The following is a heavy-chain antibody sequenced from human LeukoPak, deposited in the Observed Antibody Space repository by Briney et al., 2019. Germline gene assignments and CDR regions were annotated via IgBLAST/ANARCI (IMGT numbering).Heavy chain of an antibody. V-gene: IGHV3-21*01. CDR3: ATETNGRHYDF. J-gene: IGHJ4*02. CDR1: GGTFSSYS. D-gene: IGHD1-14*01. CDR2: IGSGGTDR. Sequence: GGSLRLSCADSGGTFSSYSINWVCQAPGKGLEWVSSIGSGGTDRYYADAVKGRFTISRDNAKSLLYLQMNSLRVEDTAVYYCATETNGRHYDFWGQGTVVTVSS.